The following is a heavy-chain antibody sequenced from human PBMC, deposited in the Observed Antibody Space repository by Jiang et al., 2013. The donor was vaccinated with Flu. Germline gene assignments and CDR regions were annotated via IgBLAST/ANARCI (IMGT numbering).Heavy chain of an antibody. Sequence: LLKPSETLSLTCAVYGGSFSGYYWSWIRQPPGKGLEWIGEINHSGSTNYNPSLKSRVTISVDTSKNQFSLKLSSVTAADTAVYYCARGVGSPWRYFDLWGRGTLVTVSS. CDR2: INHSGST. V-gene: IGHV4-34*01. D-gene: IGHD1-26*01. J-gene: IGHJ2*01. CDR3: ARGVGSPWRYFDL. CDR1: GGSFSGYY.